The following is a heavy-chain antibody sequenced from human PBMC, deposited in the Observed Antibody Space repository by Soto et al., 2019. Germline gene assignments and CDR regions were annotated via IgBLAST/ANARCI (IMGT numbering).Heavy chain of an antibody. V-gene: IGHV3-48*02. CDR1: GFTFSSYS. Sequence: LSLTCAASGFTFSSYSMNWVRQAPGKGLEWVSYISSSSSTIYYADSVKGRFTISRDNAKNSLYLQMNSLRDEDTAVYYCARPEGEVTTLFHYWGQGTLVTVSS. D-gene: IGHD4-17*01. CDR2: ISSSSSTI. J-gene: IGHJ4*02. CDR3: ARPEGEVTTLFHY.